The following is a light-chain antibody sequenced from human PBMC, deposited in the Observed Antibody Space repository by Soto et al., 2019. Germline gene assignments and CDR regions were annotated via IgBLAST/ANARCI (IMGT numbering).Light chain of an antibody. V-gene: IGLV1-47*01. CDR2: RNN. CDR3: AAWDDSLNGLV. J-gene: IGLJ1*01. CDR1: SSNIGSNY. Sequence: QSVLTQSPSASGTPGQRVTISCSGSSSNIGSNYVYSYKQLPGTAPKLLIYRNNQRPSGVPDRFSGSKSGTSASLAISGLRSEDEADYYCAAWDDSLNGLVFGTGTKLTVL.